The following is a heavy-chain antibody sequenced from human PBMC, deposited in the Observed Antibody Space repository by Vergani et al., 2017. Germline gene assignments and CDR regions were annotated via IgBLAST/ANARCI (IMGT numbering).Heavy chain of an antibody. CDR3: ARDYCSSTSCYFVRY. CDR1: GYTFTGYY. V-gene: IGHV1-2*02. J-gene: IGHJ4*02. D-gene: IGHD2-2*01. Sequence: QVQLVQSGAEVKQPGASVKVSCKASGYTFTGYYMHWVRQAPGQGLEWMGWINPNSGGTNYAQKFQGRVTMTRDTSISTAYMELSRLRSDDTAVYYCARDYCSSTSCYFVRYWGQGTLVTVSS. CDR2: INPNSGGT.